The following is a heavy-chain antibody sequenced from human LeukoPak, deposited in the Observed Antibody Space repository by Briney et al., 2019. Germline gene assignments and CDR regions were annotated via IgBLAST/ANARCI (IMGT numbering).Heavy chain of an antibody. D-gene: IGHD3-10*01. Sequence: SETLSLTCTVSGGSISSYYWSWIRQPAGKGLEWIGRIYTSGSTNYNPSLKSRVTMSVDTPKNQFSLKLSSVTAADTAVYYCARDRGAYYGSGSHANNWFDPWGQGTLVTVSS. V-gene: IGHV4-4*07. CDR3: ARDRGAYYGSGSHANNWFDP. J-gene: IGHJ5*02. CDR2: IYTSGST. CDR1: GGSISSYY.